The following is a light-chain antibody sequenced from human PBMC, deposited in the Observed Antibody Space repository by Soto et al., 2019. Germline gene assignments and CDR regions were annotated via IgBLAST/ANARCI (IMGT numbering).Light chain of an antibody. Sequence: QSVLTQPASVSGSPGQSITISCTGTSSDVGSYNLVSWYQQHPGKAPKLMIYEGSKRPSGVSNRFSGSKSGNTASLTISGVQAEDEADYYCCSYAGSSTFYVVFGGGTKVTVL. V-gene: IGLV2-23*03. J-gene: IGLJ2*01. CDR2: EGS. CDR1: SSDVGSYNL. CDR3: CSYAGSSTFYVV.